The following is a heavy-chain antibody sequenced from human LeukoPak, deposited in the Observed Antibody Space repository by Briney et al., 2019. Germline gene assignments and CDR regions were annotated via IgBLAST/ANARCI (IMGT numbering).Heavy chain of an antibody. V-gene: IGHV3-30-3*01. CDR3: ARETIVSSSLDY. CDR1: GFTFSNYA. D-gene: IGHD3-16*02. Sequence: GGSLRLSCAASGFTFSNYAMHWVRQAPGKGLEWVAVISYDGSNKYYIDSVKGRATISRDNFKNTLYLQMNSLRAEDTAVFYCARETIVSSSLDYWGQGTLVTVSS. J-gene: IGHJ4*02. CDR2: ISYDGSNK.